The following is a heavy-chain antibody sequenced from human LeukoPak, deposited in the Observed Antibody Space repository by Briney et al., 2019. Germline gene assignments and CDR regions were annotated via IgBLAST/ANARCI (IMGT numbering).Heavy chain of an antibody. CDR2: IIPIFPKT. D-gene: IGHD1-1*01. CDR1: GYTFTGYY. J-gene: IGHJ5*02. V-gene: IGHV1-69*04. Sequence: SVKVSCKASGYTFTGYYMHWVRQAPGQGLEWMGRIIPIFPKTDYAQKFQGRVTITADKSTSTAYLELSSLSSEDTAVYYCARDPKVIVVPDSRNDRNDPWGQGTLVTVSS. CDR3: ARDPKVIVVPDSRNDRNDP.